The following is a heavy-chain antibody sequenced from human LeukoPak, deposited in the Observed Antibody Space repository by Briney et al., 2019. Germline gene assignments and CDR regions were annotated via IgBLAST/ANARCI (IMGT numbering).Heavy chain of an antibody. CDR2: ISSRSSYI. J-gene: IGHJ4*02. CDR3: ARDREGFGESYFDY. D-gene: IGHD3-10*01. V-gene: IGHV3-21*01. Sequence: GGSLRLSCAASGFTFSDYEMNWVRQAPGKGLEWVSSISSRSSYIYYADSVRGRFTISRDNAKNSLYLQMNSLRAEDTAMYYCARDREGFGESYFDYWGQGTLVTVSS. CDR1: GFTFSDYE.